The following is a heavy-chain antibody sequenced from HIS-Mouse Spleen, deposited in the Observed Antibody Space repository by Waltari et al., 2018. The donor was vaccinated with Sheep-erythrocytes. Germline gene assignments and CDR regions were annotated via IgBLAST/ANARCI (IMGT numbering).Heavy chain of an antibody. Sequence: EVQLLESGGGLVQPGGSLRLSCAASGFTFRGCAMSWVRQAPGKGLEWVSAISGSGGSTYYADSVKGRFTISRDNSKNTLYLQMNSLRAEDTAVYYCAKQTLRRTYFDYWGQGTLVTVSS. CDR3: AKQTLRRTYFDY. V-gene: IGHV3-23*01. CDR2: ISGSGGST. D-gene: IGHD4-17*01. CDR1: GFTFRGCA. J-gene: IGHJ4*02.